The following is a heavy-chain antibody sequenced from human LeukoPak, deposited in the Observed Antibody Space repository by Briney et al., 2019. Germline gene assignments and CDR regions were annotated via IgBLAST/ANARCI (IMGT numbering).Heavy chain of an antibody. CDR3: ARDNLIAASGTGFDP. V-gene: IGHV3-21*01. D-gene: IGHD6-13*01. CDR2: FNSSCDYI. J-gene: IGHJ5*02. Sequence: GGSLRLSCAACVFTFSIYNMNWVRQAPGKGLEWVSSFNSSCDYIYYADSVKGRFTISRDNAKKSLYLQMNSLRAEDTAVYSCARDNLIAASGTGFDPWGQGTLVTVSS. CDR1: VFTFSIYN.